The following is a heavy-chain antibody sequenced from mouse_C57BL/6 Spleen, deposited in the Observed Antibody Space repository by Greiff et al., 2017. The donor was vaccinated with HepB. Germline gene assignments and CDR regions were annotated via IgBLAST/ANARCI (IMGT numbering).Heavy chain of an antibody. J-gene: IGHJ2*01. V-gene: IGHV3-6*01. CDR2: ISYDGSN. Sequence: EVQLQESGPGLVKPSQSLSLTCSVTGYSITSGYYWNWIRQFPGNKLEWMGYISYDGSNNYNPSLKNRISITRDTSKNQFFLKLNSVTTEDTATYYCAREGYSHWGQGTTLTVSS. CDR1: GYSITSGYY. CDR3: AREGYSH. D-gene: IGHD2-12*01.